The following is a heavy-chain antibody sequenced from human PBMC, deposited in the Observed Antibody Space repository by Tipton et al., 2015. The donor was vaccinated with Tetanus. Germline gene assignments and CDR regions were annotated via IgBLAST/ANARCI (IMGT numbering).Heavy chain of an antibody. CDR1: GGSFSTYI. J-gene: IGHJ4*02. Sequence: QSGAEVKKPGSSVKVSCETSGGSFSTYITSWVRQAPGQGLEWMGSIIPIFGTITYAQKFQGRVTITADKSTNTAHMSLSSLRSEDTAVYYCARVKGGTREYYAIKHWGQGTLVTVSS. V-gene: IGHV1-69*06. D-gene: IGHD3-3*01. CDR3: ARVKGGTREYYAIKH. CDR2: IIPIFGTI.